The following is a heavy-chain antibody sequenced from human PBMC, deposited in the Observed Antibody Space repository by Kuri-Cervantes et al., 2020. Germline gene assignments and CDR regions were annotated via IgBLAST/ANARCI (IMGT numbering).Heavy chain of an antibody. V-gene: IGHV4-39*07. CDR1: GFTFSSYS. J-gene: IGHJ6*02. CDR2: IYYSGST. CDR3: AREGAYYSTLDV. Sequence: GSLRLSCAASGFTFSSYSMNWVRQAPGKGLEWIGSIYYSGSTYYNPSLKSRVTISVDTSKNQFSLKLSSVTAADTAVYYCAREGAYYSTLDVWGQGTTVTVSS. D-gene: IGHD3-10*01.